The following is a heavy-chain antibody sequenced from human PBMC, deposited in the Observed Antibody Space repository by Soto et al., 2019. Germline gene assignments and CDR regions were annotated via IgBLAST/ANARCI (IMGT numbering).Heavy chain of an antibody. CDR2: ISDGGTNT. CDR1: GFTFSRHA. J-gene: IGHJ4*02. D-gene: IGHD4-4*01. V-gene: IGHV3-23*01. CDR3: ARHTASNQAGRNFDS. Sequence: PGGSLRLSCAASGFTFSRHAMIWVRLAPGKGLDWVSTISDGGTNTFYADSVKGRFTISRDNSKNTLFLQLNSLGAEDSAIYYCARHTASNQAGRNFDSWGQGILVTVSS.